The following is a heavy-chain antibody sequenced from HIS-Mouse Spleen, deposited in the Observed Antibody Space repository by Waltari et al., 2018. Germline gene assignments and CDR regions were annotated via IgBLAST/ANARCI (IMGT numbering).Heavy chain of an antibody. Sequence: EVQLVESGEGLVKPGGSLRRSCAASGFTFSNAWMSWVRQAPGKGLEGVGRSKSKTDGGTTDDAAPVKGRFTISRDESKNTLYLQMNSLKTEDTAVYYCIATTGYWGQGTLVTVSS. V-gene: IGHV3-15*01. CDR2: SKSKTDGGTT. CDR3: IATTGY. D-gene: IGHD3-9*01. CDR1: GFTFSNAW. J-gene: IGHJ4*02.